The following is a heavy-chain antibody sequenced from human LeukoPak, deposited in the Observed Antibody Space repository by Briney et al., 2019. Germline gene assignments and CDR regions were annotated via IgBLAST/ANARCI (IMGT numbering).Heavy chain of an antibody. CDR1: GFTFSSYR. D-gene: IGHD3-22*01. V-gene: IGHV3-74*01. J-gene: IGHJ4*02. Sequence: PGGSLRLSCAASGFTFSSYRMYWVRQAPGKGLVWVSHIYSDESSTSYADSVKGRFTISRDNTKNSLYLQMSSLRDKDTAVYFCAREDDYYDFLIDYWGQGTLVTVSS. CDR2: IYSDESST. CDR3: AREDDYYDFLIDY.